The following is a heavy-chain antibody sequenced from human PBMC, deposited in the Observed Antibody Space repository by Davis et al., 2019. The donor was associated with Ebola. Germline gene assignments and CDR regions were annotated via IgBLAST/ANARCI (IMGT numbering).Heavy chain of an antibody. CDR1: GVTFTRYS. CDR3: ARAGVNSYDSSGYYYDY. D-gene: IGHD3-22*01. CDR2: ISSSSSTI. J-gene: IGHJ4*02. V-gene: IGHV3-48*02. Sequence: PGGSLRLSCAAFGVTFTRYSMNWVRQAPGKGLEWVSYISSSSSTIYYADSVKGRFTISRDNAKNSLYLQMNSLRDEEKAVYFCARAGVNSYDSSGYYYDYWGQGTLVTVSS.